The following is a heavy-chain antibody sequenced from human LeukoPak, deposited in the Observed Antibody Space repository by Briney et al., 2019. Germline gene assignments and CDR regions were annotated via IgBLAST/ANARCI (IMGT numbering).Heavy chain of an antibody. CDR2: IYYSGST. V-gene: IGHV4-59*08. Sequence: PSETLSLTCTVSGGSISSYYWSWIRQPPGKGLEWIGYIYYSGSTNYNPSLKSRVTISVDTSENQFSLKLSSVTAADTAVYYCARLHCSGGSCPFDYWGQGTLVTVSS. CDR1: GGSISSYY. CDR3: ARLHCSGGSCPFDY. J-gene: IGHJ4*02. D-gene: IGHD2-15*01.